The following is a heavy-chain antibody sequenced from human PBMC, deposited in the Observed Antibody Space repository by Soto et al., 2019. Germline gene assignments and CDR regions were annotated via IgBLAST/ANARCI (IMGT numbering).Heavy chain of an antibody. J-gene: IGHJ4*02. CDR3: TRVAYCGGDCYSGYFDY. V-gene: IGHV1-69*01. Sequence: QVQLVQSGAEVKKPGSSVKVSCKASGGTFSSYAISWVRQAPGQGLEWMGGIIPIFGTANYAQKFQGRVTITADESTRPAYMELSSLRSEDTAVYYCTRVAYCGGDCYSGYFDYWGQGTLVTVSS. D-gene: IGHD2-21*02. CDR2: IIPIFGTA. CDR1: GGTFSSYA.